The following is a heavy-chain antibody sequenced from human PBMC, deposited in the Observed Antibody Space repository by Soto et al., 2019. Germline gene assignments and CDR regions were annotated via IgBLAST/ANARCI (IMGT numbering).Heavy chain of an antibody. Sequence: EVQLLESGGDLVQRGGSLRLSCAASGFTFSSYAMSWVRQAPGKGPEWVSSISDSGGTIYYADSVEGRFTISRDNSKNTLYLQLNSLRAEDTAVFYCVKDKYDSGSSMGNWFDSWGQGTLVTVSS. V-gene: IGHV3-23*01. J-gene: IGHJ5*01. CDR3: VKDKYDSGSSMGNWFDS. D-gene: IGHD3-10*01. CDR1: GFTFSSYA. CDR2: ISDSGGTI.